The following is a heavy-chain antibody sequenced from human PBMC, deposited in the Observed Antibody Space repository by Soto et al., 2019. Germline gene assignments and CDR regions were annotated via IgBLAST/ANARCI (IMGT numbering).Heavy chain of an antibody. CDR1: GFTFSSYA. Sequence: GGSLILSCAASGFTFSSYAMSWVRQAPGKGLEWVSAISGSGGSTYYADSVKGRFTISRDNSKNTLYLQMDSLRAEDTAVYYCAKGSQLWPPYHFDYWGQGTLVTVSS. CDR2: ISGSGGST. J-gene: IGHJ4*02. D-gene: IGHD5-18*01. CDR3: AKGSQLWPPYHFDY. V-gene: IGHV3-23*01.